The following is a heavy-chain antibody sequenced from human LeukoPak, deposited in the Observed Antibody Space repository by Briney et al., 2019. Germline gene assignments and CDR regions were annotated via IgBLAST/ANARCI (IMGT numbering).Heavy chain of an antibody. CDR3: AGVHRDSSSSCFDY. CDR1: GGSISSYY. Sequence: SETLSLTCTVSGGSISSYYWSWIRQPPGKGLEWIGYIYYRSTNYNPSLKSRVTISVDTSKNQFSLKLSSVTAADTAVYYCAGVHRDSSSSCFDYWGQGTLVTVSS. J-gene: IGHJ4*02. D-gene: IGHD6-6*01. V-gene: IGHV4-59*01. CDR2: IYYRST.